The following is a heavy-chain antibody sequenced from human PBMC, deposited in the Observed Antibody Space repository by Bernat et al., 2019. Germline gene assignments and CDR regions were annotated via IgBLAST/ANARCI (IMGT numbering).Heavy chain of an antibody. V-gene: IGHV3-49*03. CDR2: LRSKAYGGTT. CDR1: GFTFGDYA. Sequence: EVQLVESGGGLVQPGRSLRLSCTASGFTFGDYAMSWFRQAPGKGLEWVGFLRSKAYGGTTKYAASVKGRFTISRDDSKSIAYLQMNSLKTEDTAVYYCTRVGPYCGGDCYDNWFDPWGQGTLVTVSS. J-gene: IGHJ5*02. CDR3: TRVGPYCGGDCYDNWFDP. D-gene: IGHD2-21*02.